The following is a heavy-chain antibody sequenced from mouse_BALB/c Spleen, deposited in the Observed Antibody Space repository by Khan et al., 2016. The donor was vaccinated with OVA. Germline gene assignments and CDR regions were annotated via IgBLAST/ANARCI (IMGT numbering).Heavy chain of an antibody. D-gene: IGHD2-10*01. CDR1: GFAFNSYD. J-gene: IGHJ3*01. CDR2: ISSTGSYT. CDR3: TRPSYYGNPWFTY. Sequence: EVELVESGGGLVKPGGSLKLSCEVSGFAFNSYDMSWVRQTPEKRLEWVATISSTGSYTYYPDSVKGRFTISRDTARNHLYLQMSSLRSEDTALYYCTRPSYYGNPWFTYWGQGTLVTVSA. V-gene: IGHV5-9*02.